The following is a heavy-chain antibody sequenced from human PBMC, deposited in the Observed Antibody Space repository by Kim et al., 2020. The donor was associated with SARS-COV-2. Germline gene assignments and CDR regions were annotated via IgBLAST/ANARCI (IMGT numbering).Heavy chain of an antibody. CDR2: INHSGST. Sequence: SETLSLTCAVYGGSFSGYYWSWIRQPPGKGLEWIGEINHSGSTNYNPSLKSRVTISVDTSKNQFSLKLSSVTAADTAVYYCARTHRTVEQWLVPNWFDPWGQGTLVTVSS. CDR3: ARTHRTVEQWLVPNWFDP. J-gene: IGHJ5*02. D-gene: IGHD6-19*01. V-gene: IGHV4-34*01. CDR1: GGSFSGYY.